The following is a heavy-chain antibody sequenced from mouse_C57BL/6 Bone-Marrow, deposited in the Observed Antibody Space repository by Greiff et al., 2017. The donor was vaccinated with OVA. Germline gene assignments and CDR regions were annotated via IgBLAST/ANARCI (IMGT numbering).Heavy chain of an antibody. CDR1: GFNIQDDY. D-gene: IGHD1-1*01. V-gene: IGHV14-4*01. CDR2: IDPENGDS. J-gene: IGHJ2*01. Sequence: EVLLVESGAELVRPGASVKLSCTASGFNIQDDYMHWVKQRPEQGLEWIGWIDPENGDSVYASKFQGKATITADTSSNTAYLQLSSLTSEDTPVYYCTTRYYGRSYYVDGWGQGTTLTVSS. CDR3: TTRYYGRSYYVDG.